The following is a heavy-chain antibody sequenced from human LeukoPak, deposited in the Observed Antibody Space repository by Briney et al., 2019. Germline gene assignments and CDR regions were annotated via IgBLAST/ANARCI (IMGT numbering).Heavy chain of an antibody. CDR3: ARAESYGPTYYMDV. V-gene: IGHV4-59*12. J-gene: IGHJ6*03. CDR2: IYYSGST. D-gene: IGHD5-18*01. Sequence: PSETLSLTCTVSGGSISSYYWSWIRQPPGKGLEWIGYIYYSGSTNYNPSLKSRVTMSVDTSKNQFSLKLSSVTAADTAVYYCARAESYGPTYYMDVWGKGTTVTISS. CDR1: GGSISSYY.